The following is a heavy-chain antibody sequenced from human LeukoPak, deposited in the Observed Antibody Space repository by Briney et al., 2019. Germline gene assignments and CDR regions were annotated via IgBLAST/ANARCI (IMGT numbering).Heavy chain of an antibody. CDR3: ARDLYYYDSSGYSGDY. D-gene: IGHD3-22*01. CDR2: IYSGGST. J-gene: IGHJ4*02. V-gene: IGHV3-66*01. CDR1: GFTVSSNY. Sequence: GGSLRLSCAASGFTVSSNYMSWVRQAPGKGLEWVSVIYSGGSTYYADSVKGRFTISRDNSKNTLYLQMNSLRAEDTAVYYCARDLYYYDSSGYSGDYWGQGTLVTVSS.